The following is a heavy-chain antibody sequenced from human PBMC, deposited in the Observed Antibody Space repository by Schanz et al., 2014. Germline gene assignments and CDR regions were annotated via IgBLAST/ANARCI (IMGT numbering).Heavy chain of an antibody. CDR2: ISASGGTT. CDR3: ARDHTTESYYSAGPPIDY. Sequence: VQLVDSGGGLVKPGGSLRLSCTASGFPFSDYFMAWIRQPPGRGLEWVSAISASGGTTYYADSVKGRFTISRDNSKNTLYLQMNSLRAEDTAVYYCARDHTTESYYSAGPPIDYWGQGTLLTVSS. J-gene: IGHJ4*02. D-gene: IGHD1-26*01. CDR1: GFPFSDYF. V-gene: IGHV3-23*04.